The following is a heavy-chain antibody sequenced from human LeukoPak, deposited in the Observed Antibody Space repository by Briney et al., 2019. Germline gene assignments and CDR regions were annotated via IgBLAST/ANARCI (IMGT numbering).Heavy chain of an antibody. D-gene: IGHD5-18*01. CDR1: GYTFTSYY. V-gene: IGHV1-46*03. CDR3: ARDPYSYGSIDY. CDR2: INPSGGST. Sequence: ASVKVSCKASGYTFTSYYMHWVRQAPGQGLEWMGIINPSGGSTSYAQKFQGRDTMTRDTSTSTVYMELSSLRSEDTAVYYCARDPYSYGSIDYWGQGTLVTVSS. J-gene: IGHJ4*02.